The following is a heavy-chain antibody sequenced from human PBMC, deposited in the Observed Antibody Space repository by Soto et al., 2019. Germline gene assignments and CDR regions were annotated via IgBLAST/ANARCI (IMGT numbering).Heavy chain of an antibody. CDR1: GYPISSGYY. J-gene: IGHJ1*01. CDR2: IYHSGTT. D-gene: IGHD6-13*01. V-gene: IGHV4-38-2*01. Sequence: SETLSLTCAVSGYPISSGYYWGWIRLPPGKGLEWIGSIYHSGTTYYNPSLKSRVTISLDTSKNQFSLQLSSVTAADTAVYYCVRSLLISSWFEGSWGQGTQGTVSS. CDR3: VRSLLISSWFEGS.